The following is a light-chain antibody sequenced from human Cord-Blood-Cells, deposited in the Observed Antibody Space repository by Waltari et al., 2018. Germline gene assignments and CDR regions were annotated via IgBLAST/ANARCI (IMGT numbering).Light chain of an antibody. CDR3: SSYTSSSVV. J-gene: IGLJ2*01. CDR2: DVS. V-gene: IGLV2-14*01. Sequence: QSALTQPASVSGSPGQSITISCTGTSSYVGGDNYVSWYQQHPGKAPKLMIYDVSKRPSGVSNRFSGSKSGNTASLTISGLQAEDEADYYCSSYTSSSVVFGGGTKLTVL. CDR1: SSYVGGDNY.